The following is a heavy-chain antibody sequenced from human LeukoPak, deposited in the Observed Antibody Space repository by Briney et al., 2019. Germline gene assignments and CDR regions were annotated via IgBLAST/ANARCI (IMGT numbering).Heavy chain of an antibody. J-gene: IGHJ6*03. CDR2: IHSSGST. CDR1: GDSISTYY. Sequence: SETLSLTCTVSGDSISTYYWSWIRQSAGKGLEWIGRIHSSGSTKYNPSLKSRVTMSVDTSKNQFSLKLNSVTAADTAVYYCAREGAYYYYYMDVWGKGTTVTVSS. CDR3: AREGAYYYYYMDV. V-gene: IGHV4-4*07.